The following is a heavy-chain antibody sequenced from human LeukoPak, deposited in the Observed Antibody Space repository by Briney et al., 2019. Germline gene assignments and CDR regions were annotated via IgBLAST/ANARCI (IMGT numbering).Heavy chain of an antibody. D-gene: IGHD6-19*01. J-gene: IGHJ3*02. CDR2: ISTSSSYI. CDR3: GRGEVAVAVTDDAFEI. V-gene: IGHV3-21*01. Sequence: GGSLRLSCAASGFTFSSYNMNWVRQAPGKGLEWVSSISTSSSYIYYADSVKGRFTISRDNARNSLFLQINSLRAEDTAVYYCGRGEVAVAVTDDAFEIWGQGTIVTVSS. CDR1: GFTFSSYN.